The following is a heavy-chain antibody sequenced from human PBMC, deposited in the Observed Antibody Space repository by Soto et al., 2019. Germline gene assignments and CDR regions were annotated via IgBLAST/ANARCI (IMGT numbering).Heavy chain of an antibody. CDR1: GFIFSSYA. CDR2: ITYNGGST. CDR3: VKSSRRDIMASRGMDV. V-gene: IGHV3-64D*06. Sequence: GGSLRLSCSASGFIFSSYAMHWVRQAPGRGLEYVSAITYNGGSTYYADSVKDRFTISRDNSKSTLYLQVSSLRVEDTAVYYCVKSSRRDIMASRGMDVWGQGTTVTVSS. D-gene: IGHD3-10*01. J-gene: IGHJ6*02.